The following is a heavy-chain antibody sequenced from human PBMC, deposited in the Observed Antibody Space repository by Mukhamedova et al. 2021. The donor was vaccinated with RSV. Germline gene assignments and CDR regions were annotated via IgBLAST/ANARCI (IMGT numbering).Heavy chain of an antibody. CDR2: IIADGSRT. J-gene: IGHJ4*02. V-gene: IGHV3-23*01. D-gene: IGHD3-10*01. Sequence: WVRQAPGKGLEWVSSIIADGSRTHYADSVEGRFTISSDNSKNTRYLHMNSLTVEDTAVYYCAKDLRGPEAGTWYFESWGQGTLV. CDR3: AKDLRGPEAGTWYFES.